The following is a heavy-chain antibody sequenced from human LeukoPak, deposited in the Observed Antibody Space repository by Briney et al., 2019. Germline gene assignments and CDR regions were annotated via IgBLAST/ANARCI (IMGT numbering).Heavy chain of an antibody. V-gene: IGHV3-23*01. J-gene: IGHJ4*02. Sequence: PGGSLRLSCAASGFTFTYSAMSWVRQAPGKGLEGVSAISGSGGSTYYADSVQGRFTISRDNSKNTVYLQMSSLRAEDTAVYYCAKGSADVRPYYFDFWGQGALVIVSS. D-gene: IGHD2-15*01. CDR2: ISGSGGST. CDR1: GFTFTYSA. CDR3: AKGSADVRPYYFDF.